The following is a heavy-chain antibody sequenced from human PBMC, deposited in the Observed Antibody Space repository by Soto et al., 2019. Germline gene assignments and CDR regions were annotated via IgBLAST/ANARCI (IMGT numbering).Heavy chain of an antibody. CDR3: ARHGNSSSFGKTNWFDP. J-gene: IGHJ5*02. CDR1: GYSFTSYW. D-gene: IGHD6-6*01. CDR2: IDPSDSYT. V-gene: IGHV5-10-1*01. Sequence: PGESLKISCKGSGYSFTSYWISWVRQMPGKGLEWMGRIDPSDSYTNYSPSFQGHVTISADKSISTAYLQWSSLKASDTAMYYCARHGNSSSFGKTNWFDPWGQGTLVTVSS.